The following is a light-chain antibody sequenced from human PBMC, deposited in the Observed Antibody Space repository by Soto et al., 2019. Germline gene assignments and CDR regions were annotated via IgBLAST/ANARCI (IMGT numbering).Light chain of an antibody. CDR3: QQGYNTFWT. Sequence: DIQMTQSPSSLSAFVGDSVTVTCRASQPIGTSLHWYQQKAGKAPKVLISAATKLQSGVPSRFTGGGPGTDFTLTISNLQPEDSATYYCQQGYNTFWTFGRGTKVDIK. CDR1: QPIGTS. J-gene: IGKJ1*01. CDR2: AAT. V-gene: IGKV1-39*01.